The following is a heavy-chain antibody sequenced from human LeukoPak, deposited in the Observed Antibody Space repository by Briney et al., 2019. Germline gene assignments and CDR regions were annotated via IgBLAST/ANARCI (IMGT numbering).Heavy chain of an antibody. CDR2: INIDGSIT. CDR1: GFTFSSNW. D-gene: IGHD2-21*02. CDR3: ARVAALTAGYDY. Sequence: GSLRLSCAASGFTFSSNWMHWVRQAPGKGLAWVSRINIDGSITSYADSVKGRFTISRDNAKNTLYLQMNSLRAEDTAVYYCARVAALTAGYDYWGQGILVTVSS. J-gene: IGHJ4*02. V-gene: IGHV3-74*01.